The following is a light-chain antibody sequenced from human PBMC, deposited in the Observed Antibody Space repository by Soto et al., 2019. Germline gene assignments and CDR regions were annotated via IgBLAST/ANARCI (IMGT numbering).Light chain of an antibody. V-gene: IGKV3-11*01. CDR1: QSVGSF. J-gene: IGKJ4*01. CDR3: QQGGGLT. Sequence: EIVLTQSPATLSLSPGERATLSCRASQSVGSFLAWYQQKPGQAPRLLIYDASNRATGIPARFSGSGSGTDFTLTISSLEPEDFAVYYCQQGGGLTLGGGTKVDIK. CDR2: DAS.